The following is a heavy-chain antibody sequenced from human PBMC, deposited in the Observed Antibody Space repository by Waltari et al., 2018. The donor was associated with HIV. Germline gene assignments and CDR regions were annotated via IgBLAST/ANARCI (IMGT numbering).Heavy chain of an antibody. J-gene: IGHJ3*02. CDR1: GYSISSGYY. V-gene: IGHV4-38-2*02. CDR2: IYHSGST. D-gene: IGHD2-2*02. Sequence: QVQLQESGPGLVKPSETLSLTCTVSGYSISSGYYWGWIRQPPGKGLGWIGSIYHSGSTYYNPSLKSRVTISVDTSKNQFSLKLSSVTAADTAVYYCARDRNDIVVVPAAIPEYDAFDIWGQGTMVTVSS. CDR3: ARDRNDIVVVPAAIPEYDAFDI.